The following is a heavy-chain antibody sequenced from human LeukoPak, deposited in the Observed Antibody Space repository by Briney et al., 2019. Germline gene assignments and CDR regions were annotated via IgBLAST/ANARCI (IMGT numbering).Heavy chain of an antibody. CDR2: ISGSGGST. Sequence: GGSLRLSCAASGFTFSSYAMSWVRQAPGKGLEWVSAISGSGGSTYYADSVKGRFTISRDNSKNTLYLQMNSLRAEDTAVYYCAKMLGYYYDSSGYLDYWGQGTLVTVSS. CDR3: AKMLGYYYDSSGYLDY. J-gene: IGHJ4*02. D-gene: IGHD3-22*01. CDR1: GFTFSSYA. V-gene: IGHV3-23*01.